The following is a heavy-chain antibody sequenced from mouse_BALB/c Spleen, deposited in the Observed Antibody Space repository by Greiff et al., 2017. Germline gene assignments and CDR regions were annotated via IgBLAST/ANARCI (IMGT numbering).Heavy chain of an antibody. J-gene: IGHJ3*01. D-gene: IGHD1-1*01. V-gene: IGHV2-9*02. CDR2: IWAGGST. CDR3: ARDGNYYGSSPFAY. Sequence: VQLVESGPGLVAPSQSLSITCTVSGFSLTSYGVHWVRQPPGKGLEWLGVIWAGGSTNYNSALMSRLSISKDNSKSQVFLKMNSLQTDDTAMYYCARDGNYYGSSPFAYWGQGTLVTVSA. CDR1: GFSLTSYG.